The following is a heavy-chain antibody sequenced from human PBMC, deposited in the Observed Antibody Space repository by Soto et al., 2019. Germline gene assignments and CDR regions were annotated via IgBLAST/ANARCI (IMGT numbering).Heavy chain of an antibody. CDR2: ILPIMGSV. Sequence: ASVKVSCKASGGTFNTYTFSWVRQAPGQGLEWMGSILPIMGSVNYAHDFRGRLSITADPSTTTAYMELTSLTSHDTAIYYCARIPRYSYPTSDPLDNWGQGTLVTVYS. D-gene: IGHD2-15*01. CDR1: GGTFNTYT. CDR3: ARIPRYSYPTSDPLDN. V-gene: IGHV1-69*08. J-gene: IGHJ4*02.